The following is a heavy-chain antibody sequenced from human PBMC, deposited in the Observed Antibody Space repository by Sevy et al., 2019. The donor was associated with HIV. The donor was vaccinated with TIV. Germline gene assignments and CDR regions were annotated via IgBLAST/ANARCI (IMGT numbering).Heavy chain of an antibody. CDR1: AESLINYY. V-gene: IGHV4-34*01. CDR3: ARAGIAILPGPTMACFDS. D-gene: IGHD2-21*01. J-gene: IGHJ4*02. Sequence: SETLSLTCTVDAESLINYYWSWLRHIPGKGLEWIGEVDFGGGTHYNPSLESRLTISIDTSERQFSLRLSSVTAADTAVYYCARAGIAILPGPTMACFDSWGQGTLVTVSS. CDR2: VDFGGGT.